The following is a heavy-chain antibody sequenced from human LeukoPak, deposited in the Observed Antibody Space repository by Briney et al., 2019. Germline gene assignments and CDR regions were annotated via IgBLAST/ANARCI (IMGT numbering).Heavy chain of an antibody. Sequence: GGSLRLSCAVSGFTFSNYWMTWVRQAPGKGLEWLANIKEDGSEKYYVDSAKGRFTISRDNAKNSLYLQMNSLRAEDSAVYYCARDYDGVRGHWWGQGTLVTVSS. V-gene: IGHV3-7*04. CDR3: ARDYDGVRGHW. CDR1: GFTFSNYW. CDR2: IKEDGSEK. J-gene: IGHJ4*02. D-gene: IGHD2-8*01.